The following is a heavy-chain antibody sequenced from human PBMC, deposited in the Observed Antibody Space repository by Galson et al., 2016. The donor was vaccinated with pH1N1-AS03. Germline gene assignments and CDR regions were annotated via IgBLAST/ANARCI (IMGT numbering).Heavy chain of an antibody. CDR2: INQDGSEK. V-gene: IGHV3-7*03. D-gene: IGHD5-12*01. CDR3: ARDLDDKYRGDLGY. CDR1: GFTFNNYW. Sequence: SLRLSCAASGFTFNNYWMNWVRRAPGKGLEWVAHINQDGSEKNYVDSVKGRFTISRDNAKNSLYLQMNSLRVEDTAVYYCARDLDDKYRGDLGYWGQGTLVTVSS. J-gene: IGHJ4*02.